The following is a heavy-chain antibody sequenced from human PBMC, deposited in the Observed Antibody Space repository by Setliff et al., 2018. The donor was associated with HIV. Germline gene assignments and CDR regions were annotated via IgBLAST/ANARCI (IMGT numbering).Heavy chain of an antibody. J-gene: IGHJ4*02. Sequence: SETLSLTCSVSGGSISSSGYYWSWIRQHPGKGLDWIGRVYYSGSTDYDPSLQSRATLSIDTSKNQFSLKLTSVIAADTAIYYCARGPFVLRFLERLVYFDYWGQGKLVTVSS. CDR3: ARGPFVLRFLERLVYFDY. CDR1: GGSISSSGYY. D-gene: IGHD3-3*01. V-gene: IGHV4-31*02. CDR2: VYYSGST.